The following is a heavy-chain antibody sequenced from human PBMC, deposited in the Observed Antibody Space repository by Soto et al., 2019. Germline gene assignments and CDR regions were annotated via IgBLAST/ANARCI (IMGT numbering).Heavy chain of an antibody. D-gene: IGHD1-1*01. CDR2: ISYDGSNK. Sequence: PGGSLRLSCAASGFTFSSYGMHWVRQAPGKGLEWVAVISYDGSNKYYADSVKGRFTISRDNSKNTLYLQMNSLRAEDTAVYYCAKDRLERIIDYWGQGTLVTVSS. J-gene: IGHJ4*02. V-gene: IGHV3-30*18. CDR1: GFTFSSYG. CDR3: AKDRLERIIDY.